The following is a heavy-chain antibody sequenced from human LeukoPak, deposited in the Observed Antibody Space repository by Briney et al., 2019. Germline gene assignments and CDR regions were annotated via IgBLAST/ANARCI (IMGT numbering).Heavy chain of an antibody. Sequence: SETLSLTCTVSGGSISSYYWSWIRQPPGKGLEWIGYMYYSGSTNYNPSLKSRVTISVDTSKNQFSLKLSSVTAADTAVYYCARCRSSSWYGGFDCWGQGILVTVSS. J-gene: IGHJ4*02. D-gene: IGHD6-13*01. CDR2: MYYSGST. CDR1: GGSISSYY. CDR3: ARCRSSSWYGGFDC. V-gene: IGHV4-59*01.